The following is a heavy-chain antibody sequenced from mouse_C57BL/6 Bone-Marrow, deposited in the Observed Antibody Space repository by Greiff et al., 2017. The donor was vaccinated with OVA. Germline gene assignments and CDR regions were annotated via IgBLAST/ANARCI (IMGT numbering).Heavy chain of an antibody. CDR2: IDPETGGT. J-gene: IGHJ3*01. D-gene: IGHD1-1*01. V-gene: IGHV1-15*01. Sequence: VQLQQSGAELVRPGASVTLSCKASGYTFTDYEMHWVKQTPVHGLEWIGAIDPETGGTAYNQKFKGKVILTADKSSSTAYMELRRLTSEDSAVYYCTRYGSDWGFAYWGQGTLVTVSA. CDR1: GYTFTDYE. CDR3: TRYGSDWGFAY.